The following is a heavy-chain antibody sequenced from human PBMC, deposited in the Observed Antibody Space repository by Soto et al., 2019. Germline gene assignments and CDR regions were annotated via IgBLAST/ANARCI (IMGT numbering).Heavy chain of an antibody. D-gene: IGHD2-21*01. CDR3: VKVVDRVLSYDEALDI. J-gene: IGHJ3*02. Sequence: PQSPEKRLGWVSYISYSSSATYYADSVKGRFTISRDNAKTSLYLQMNSLRAEDTAVYFCVKVVDRVLSYDEALDILVQRTTVTGFS. V-gene: IGHV3-48*04. CDR2: ISYSSSAT.